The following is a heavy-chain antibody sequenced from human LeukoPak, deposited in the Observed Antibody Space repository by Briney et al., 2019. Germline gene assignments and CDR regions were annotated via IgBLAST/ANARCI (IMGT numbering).Heavy chain of an antibody. D-gene: IGHD2/OR15-2a*01. J-gene: IGHJ4*02. CDR3: ARMEYFARSVAPLIDY. Sequence: SETLSLTCAVSGDSFSDNFWSWIRQPPGKGLEWIGEINHSGTANYNPSLRSRVIISIDTSKNQFSLKLISVTAADTAVYYCARMEYFARSVAPLIDYWGKGTLVTVSS. CDR2: INHSGTA. CDR1: GDSFSDNF. V-gene: IGHV4-34*01.